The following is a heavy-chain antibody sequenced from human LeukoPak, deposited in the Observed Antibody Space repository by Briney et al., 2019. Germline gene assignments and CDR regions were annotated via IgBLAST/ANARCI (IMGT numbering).Heavy chain of an antibody. Sequence: SETLSLTCTVSGGSISSSDYYWSWIRQPPGKELEWIASINYGGTTYYNPSLKSRVTISVDTSKNQFPLKLSSVTAADTAVYYCARSLVDSSGWYNYFDYWGQGTLVTVSS. J-gene: IGHJ4*02. CDR3: ARSLVDSSGWYNYFDY. D-gene: IGHD6-19*01. V-gene: IGHV4-39*06. CDR2: INYGGTT. CDR1: GGSISSSDYY.